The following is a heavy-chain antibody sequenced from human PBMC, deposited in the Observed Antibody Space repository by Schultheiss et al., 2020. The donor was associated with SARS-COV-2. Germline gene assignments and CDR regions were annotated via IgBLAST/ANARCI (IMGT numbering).Heavy chain of an antibody. CDR1: GYTFTGYY. CDR2: VNPNSGGT. Sequence: ASVKVSCKASGYTFTGYYMHWVRQAPGQGLEWMGWVNPNSGGTNYAQKFQGRVTMTRDTSISTAYMELSRLRSDDTAEYYCARKYPLWHAFDIWGQGTMVTVSS. D-gene: IGHD2-21*01. CDR3: ARKYPLWHAFDI. J-gene: IGHJ3*02. V-gene: IGHV1-2*02.